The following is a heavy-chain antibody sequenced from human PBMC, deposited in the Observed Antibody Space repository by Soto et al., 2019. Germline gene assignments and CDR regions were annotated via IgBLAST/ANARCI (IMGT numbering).Heavy chain of an antibody. D-gene: IGHD2-21*01. V-gene: IGHV4-59*01. J-gene: IGHJ6*02. Sequence: XGTLSLTCTVSGGSISSYYWSWIRQPPGKGLEWIGYIYYSGSTNYNPSLKSRVTISVDTSKNQFSLKLSSVTAADTAVYYCARDKVIDYYGMDVWGQGTTVTVSS. CDR3: ARDKVIDYYGMDV. CDR2: IYYSGST. CDR1: GGSISSYY.